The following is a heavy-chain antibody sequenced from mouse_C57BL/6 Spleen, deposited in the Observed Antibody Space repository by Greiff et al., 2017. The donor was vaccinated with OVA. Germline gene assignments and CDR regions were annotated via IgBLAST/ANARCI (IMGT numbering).Heavy chain of an antibody. J-gene: IGHJ2*01. CDR3: ARRIITTVV. Sequence: VKLQQPGAELVKPGASVKLSCKASGYTFTSYWMQWVKQRPGQGLEWIGEIDPSDSYTNYNQKFKGKATLTVDTSSSTAYMQLSSLTSEDSAVYYCARRIITTVVWGQGTTLTVSS. V-gene: IGHV1-50*01. D-gene: IGHD1-1*01. CDR2: IDPSDSYT. CDR1: GYTFTSYW.